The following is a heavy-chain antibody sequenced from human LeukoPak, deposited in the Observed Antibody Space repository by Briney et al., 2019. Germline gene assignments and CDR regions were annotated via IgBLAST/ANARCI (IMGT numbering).Heavy chain of an antibody. V-gene: IGHV1-69*06. CDR1: GGTFSSYA. Sequence: GASVKVSCKASGGTFSSYAISWVRQAPGQGLEWMGGIIPIFGTANYAQKFQGRVTITADKSTSTAYMELSSLRSEDTAVYYCARSVAGTWGSYDYWGQETLVTVSS. D-gene: IGHD6-19*01. CDR2: IIPIFGTA. CDR3: ARSVAGTWGSYDY. J-gene: IGHJ4*02.